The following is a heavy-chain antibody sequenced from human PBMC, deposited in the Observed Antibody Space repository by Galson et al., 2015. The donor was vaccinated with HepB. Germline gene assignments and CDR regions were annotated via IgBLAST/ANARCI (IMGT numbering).Heavy chain of an antibody. V-gene: IGHV3-7*03. J-gene: IGHJ6*02. CDR3: ARRISLVRGIITKPDYYYGMDV. Sequence: SLRLSCAASEFTFSSYWMNWVRQAPGKGLEWVANINPDGSEKYYVASLKGRFTISRDNAKNSLYLQMDSLRAEDTAVYYCARRISLVRGIITKPDYYYGMDVWVQGTTVTVAS. D-gene: IGHD3-10*01. CDR2: INPDGSEK. CDR1: EFTFSSYW.